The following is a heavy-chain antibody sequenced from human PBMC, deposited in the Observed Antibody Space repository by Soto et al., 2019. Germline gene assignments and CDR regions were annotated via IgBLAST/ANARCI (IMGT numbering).Heavy chain of an antibody. CDR3: ARHVPAAGYYYGMDV. CDR2: IIPIFGTA. V-gene: IGHV1-69*12. Sequence: QVQLVQSGAGVKKPGSSVKVSCKASGGTFSSYAISWVRQAPGQGLEWMGGIIPIFGTANYAQKFQGRVTSTADESTSTAYMELSSIRSEDTAVYYCARHVPAAGYYYGMDVWGQGTTVTVSS. D-gene: IGHD2-2*01. J-gene: IGHJ6*02. CDR1: GGTFSSYA.